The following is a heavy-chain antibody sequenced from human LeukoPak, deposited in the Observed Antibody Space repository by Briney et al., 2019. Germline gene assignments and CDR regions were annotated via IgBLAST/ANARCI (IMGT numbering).Heavy chain of an antibody. Sequence: TGGSLRLSCAPSGFTFSSYSMNWVRQPPGKGLEWIGTIYYSGTTYYNPSLKSRVTISVDTSKNQFSLKLSSVTAADTAVYYCARLYCSGGTCYSDRGAFDIWGQGTMVTVSS. D-gene: IGHD2-15*01. V-gene: IGHV4-39*07. J-gene: IGHJ3*02. CDR1: GFTFSSYS. CDR2: IYYSGTT. CDR3: ARLYCSGGTCYSDRGAFDI.